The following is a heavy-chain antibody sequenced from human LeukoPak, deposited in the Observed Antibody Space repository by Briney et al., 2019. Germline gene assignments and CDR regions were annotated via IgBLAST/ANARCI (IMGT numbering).Heavy chain of an antibody. CDR3: ARHADYDMLTGSQNAFDI. J-gene: IGHJ3*02. CDR2: IYPSDSDT. Sequence: RPGESLKISCKGSGYSFTSYWIGWVRQMPGKGLEWMGIIYPSDSDTRYSPSFQGQVTISADKSIGTAYLQWSSLKASDTAMYYCARHADYDMLTGSQNAFDIWGQGTMVTVSS. D-gene: IGHD3-9*01. V-gene: IGHV5-51*01. CDR1: GYSFTSYW.